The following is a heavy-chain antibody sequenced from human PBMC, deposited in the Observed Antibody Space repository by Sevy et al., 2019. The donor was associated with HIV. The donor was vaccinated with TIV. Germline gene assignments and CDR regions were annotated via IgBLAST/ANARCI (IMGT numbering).Heavy chain of an antibody. J-gene: IGHJ4*02. D-gene: IGHD6-13*01. V-gene: IGHV3-49*04. CDR1: GFTFGDYC. CDR2: VKGDVYGGTV. CDR3: TRWKAAQSIFDY. Sequence: GGSLRLSCTASGFTFGDYCMSWVRQAPGKGLEWVAFVKGDVYGGTVDHAASVRGRFVISRDNSKTIAYLQMHDLKTEDTGVYYCTRWKAAQSIFDYWGQGALVTVSS.